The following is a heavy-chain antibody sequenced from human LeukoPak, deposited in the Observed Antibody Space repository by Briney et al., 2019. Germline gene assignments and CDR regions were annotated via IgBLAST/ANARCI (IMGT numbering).Heavy chain of an antibody. J-gene: IGHJ4*02. V-gene: IGHV1-69*05. CDR3: AGLSGIQLWSDDY. Sequence: ASVKVSCKASGGTFSSYAISWVRQAPGQGLEWMGGIIPIFGTANYAQKFQGRVTITTDESTSTAYMELSSLRSEDTAVYYCAGLSGIQLWSDDYWGQGTLVTVSS. CDR1: GGTFSSYA. CDR2: IIPIFGTA. D-gene: IGHD5-18*01.